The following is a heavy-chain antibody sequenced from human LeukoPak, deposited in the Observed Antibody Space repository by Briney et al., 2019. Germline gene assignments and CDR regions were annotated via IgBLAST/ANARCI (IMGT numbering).Heavy chain of an antibody. CDR1: GDSVSSNSAA. CDR3: ARATIRNCGSSTCYVDWFDP. J-gene: IGHJ5*02. Sequence: SQTLSLTCAISGDSVSSNSAAWNWIRQSPSRGLEWLVRTYYRSKWSNDYAVSVKSRITINPDTSKNQFSLQLNSVTPEDTAVYYCARATIRNCGSSTCYVDWFDPWGQGTLVTVSS. D-gene: IGHD2-2*01. V-gene: IGHV6-1*01. CDR2: TYYRSKWSN.